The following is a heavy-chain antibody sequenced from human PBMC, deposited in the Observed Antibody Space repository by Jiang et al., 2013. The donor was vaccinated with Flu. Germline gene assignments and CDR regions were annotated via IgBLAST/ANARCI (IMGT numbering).Heavy chain of an antibody. CDR1: GGSIRSNNHF. Sequence: GPGLVKPSETLSLTCTVSGGSIRSNNHFWGWIRQPPGKGLEWIGSIYFSGTTYNNPSLKSRVTISIDTSKDQFSLNLRSVTAADTAVYYCARVFPGYSSSWFSNWFDPWGQGPW. V-gene: IGHV4-39*07. D-gene: IGHD6-13*01. CDR2: IYFSGTT. J-gene: IGHJ5*02. CDR3: ARVFPGYSSSWFSNWFDP.